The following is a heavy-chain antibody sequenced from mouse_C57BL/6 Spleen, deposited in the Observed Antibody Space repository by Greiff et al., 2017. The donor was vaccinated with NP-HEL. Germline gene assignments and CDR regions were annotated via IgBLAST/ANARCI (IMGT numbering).Heavy chain of an antibody. J-gene: IGHJ2*01. Sequence: QVQLQQPGAELVRPGSSVKLSCKASGYTFTSYWMDWVKQRPGQGLEWIGNIYPSDSETHYNQKFKDKATLTVDKSSSTAYMQLSSLTSEDSAVYYCERVRGHAYYDYDGLDYWGQGTTLTVSS. CDR2: IYPSDSET. CDR3: ERVRGHAYYDYDGLDY. CDR1: GYTFTSYW. V-gene: IGHV1-61*01. D-gene: IGHD2-4*01.